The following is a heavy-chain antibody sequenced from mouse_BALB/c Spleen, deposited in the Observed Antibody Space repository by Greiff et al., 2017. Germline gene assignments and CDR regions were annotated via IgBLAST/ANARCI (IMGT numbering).Heavy chain of an antibody. D-gene: IGHD1-1*01. V-gene: IGHV1-54*01. CDR3: ARFPYYYGSSYAMDY. CDR2: INPGSGGT. Sequence: VQLQQSGAELVRPGTSVKVSCKASGYAFTNYLIEWVKQRPGQGLEWIGVINPGSGGTNYNEKFKGKATLTADKSSSTAYMQLSSLTSDDSAVYFCARFPYYYGSSYAMDYWGQGTSVTVSS. J-gene: IGHJ4*01. CDR1: GYAFTNYL.